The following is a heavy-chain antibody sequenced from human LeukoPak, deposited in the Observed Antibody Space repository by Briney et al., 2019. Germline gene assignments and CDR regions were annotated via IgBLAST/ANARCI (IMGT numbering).Heavy chain of an antibody. CDR2: IYTSGST. Sequence: PSETLSLTCTVSGGSIRSYYWSWIRQPAGKGLEWIGRIYTSGSTNYNPSLESRVTMSVDTSKNQISLKMSSVTAADTAVYYCARTGDGYNYYNYYYMDVWGKGTTVTVSS. CDR3: ARTGDGYNYYNYYYMDV. D-gene: IGHD5-24*01. CDR1: GGSIRSYY. V-gene: IGHV4-4*07. J-gene: IGHJ6*03.